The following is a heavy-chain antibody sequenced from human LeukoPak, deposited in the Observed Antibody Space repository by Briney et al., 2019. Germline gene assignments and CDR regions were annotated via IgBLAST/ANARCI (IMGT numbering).Heavy chain of an antibody. Sequence: ASVKVSCKASGYTFTGYYMHWVRQAPGRGLEWMGWINPNSGGTNYAQKFQGRVTMTRDTSISTAYMELSRLRSDDTAVYYCARTDILTGYYSIGYFQHWGQGTLVTVSS. V-gene: IGHV1-2*02. CDR1: GYTFTGYY. CDR3: ARTDILTGYYSIGYFQH. CDR2: INPNSGGT. D-gene: IGHD3-9*01. J-gene: IGHJ1*01.